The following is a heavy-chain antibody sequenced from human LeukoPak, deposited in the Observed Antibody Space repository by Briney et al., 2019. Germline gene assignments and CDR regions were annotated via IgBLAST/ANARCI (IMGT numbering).Heavy chain of an antibody. J-gene: IGHJ4*02. CDR3: ARSYSGRIDY. Sequence: SETLSLTCTVSGGSISSGGYYWSWIRQHPGKGLEWIGYIYYSGSTYYNPSLKSRVTISVDTSKNQFSLKLNSVTPDDTAVYYCARSYSGRIDYWGQGTLVTVSS. CDR1: GGSISSGGYY. D-gene: IGHD6-25*01. CDR2: IYYSGST. V-gene: IGHV4-31*03.